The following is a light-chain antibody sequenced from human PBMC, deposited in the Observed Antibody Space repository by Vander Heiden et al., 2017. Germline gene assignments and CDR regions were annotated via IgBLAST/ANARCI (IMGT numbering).Light chain of an antibody. CDR2: AAS. Sequence: AIRMTQSPSSFSASTGDRVTITCRASQGISSYLAWYQQKPGKAPKLLIYAASTLQSPVPSRFRGSGPGTDFTLTMRCLQSEDFATYYCQEYAAYPYSFGQ. V-gene: IGKV1-8*01. CDR1: QGISSY. CDR3: QEYAAYPYS. J-gene: IGKJ2*03.